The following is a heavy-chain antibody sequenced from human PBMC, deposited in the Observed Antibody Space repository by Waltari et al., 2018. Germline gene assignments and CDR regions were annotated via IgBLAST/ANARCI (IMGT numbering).Heavy chain of an antibody. CDR1: GFTFSRYG. Sequence: QVQLVESGGGVVQPGGSLRLSCAASGFTFSRYGLPCVRAATGMGLEWVAFIRYDGSNKYYADSVKGRFTISRDNSKNTLYLQMNSLRAEDTAVYYCAKDYFPLVVVVDPPGFDYWGQGTLVTVSS. D-gene: IGHD3-22*01. CDR2: IRYDGSNK. V-gene: IGHV3-30*02. CDR3: AKDYFPLVVVVDPPGFDY. J-gene: IGHJ4*02.